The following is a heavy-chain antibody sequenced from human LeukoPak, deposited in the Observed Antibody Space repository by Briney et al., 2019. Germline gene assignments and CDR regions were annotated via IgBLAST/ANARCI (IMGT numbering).Heavy chain of an antibody. V-gene: IGHV3-30*04. J-gene: IGHJ4*02. CDR1: GFTFSTYA. D-gene: IGHD3-22*01. CDR3: VKPYYYDSSGYYPYYFDY. Sequence: GGSLRLSCAASGFTFSTYAMHWVRQAPGKGLEWVAVISYDGRNKYYADSVKGRFTISRDNSKNTLYLQMNSLRSEDTAVYYCVKPYYYDSSGYYPYYFDYWGQGTLVTVSS. CDR2: ISYDGRNK.